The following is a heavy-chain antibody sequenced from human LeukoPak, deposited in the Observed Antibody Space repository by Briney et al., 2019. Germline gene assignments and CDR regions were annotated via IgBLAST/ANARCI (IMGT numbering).Heavy chain of an antibody. CDR2: IKQDGSEK. V-gene: IGHV3-7*01. CDR3: ARALSGSTNYYYYYYMDV. CDR1: GFTFSSYW. D-gene: IGHD1-26*01. J-gene: IGHJ6*03. Sequence: GGSLRLSCAASGFTFSSYWMSWVRQAPGKGLEWVANIKQDGSEKYYVDSVKGRFTISRDNAKNSLYLQMNSPRAEDTAVYYCARALSGSTNYYYYYYMDVWGKGTTVTISS.